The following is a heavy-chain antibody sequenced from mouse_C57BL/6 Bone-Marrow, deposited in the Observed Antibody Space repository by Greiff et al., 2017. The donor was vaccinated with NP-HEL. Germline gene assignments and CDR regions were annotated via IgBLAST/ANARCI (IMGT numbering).Heavy chain of an antibody. Sequence: VQLQQSGAELARPGASVKLSCKASGYTFTSYGISWVKQRTGQGLEWIGEIYPRSGNTYYNEKFKGKATLTADKSSSTAYMELRSLTSEDSAVSFCARDYYGSSGACVAYWGQGSLVTVSA. CDR3: ARDYYGSSGACVAY. CDR1: GYTFTSYG. D-gene: IGHD1-1*01. CDR2: IYPRSGNT. J-gene: IGHJ3*01. V-gene: IGHV1-81*01.